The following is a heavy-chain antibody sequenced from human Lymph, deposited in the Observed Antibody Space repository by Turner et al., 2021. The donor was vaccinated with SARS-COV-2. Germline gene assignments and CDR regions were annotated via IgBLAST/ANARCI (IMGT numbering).Heavy chain of an antibody. CDR3: ARSGPNFDF. D-gene: IGHD7-27*01. CDR2: ISYDGSNK. J-gene: IGHJ4*02. Sequence: QVQLVESGGGVVQPGRSLRLSCAASGFTFSSYAMSWVRQAPGKVLEWVTLISYDGSNKYYADSVKGRFTISRDNSKITLYLQMNSLRSEDTAVYYCARSGPNFDFWGQGTLVTVSS. V-gene: IGHV3-30-3*01. CDR1: GFTFSSYA.